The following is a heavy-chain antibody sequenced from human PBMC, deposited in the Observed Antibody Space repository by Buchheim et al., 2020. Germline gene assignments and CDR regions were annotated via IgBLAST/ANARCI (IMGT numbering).Heavy chain of an antibody. CDR3: AKRTSGQYFDL. Sequence: EVQLLESGGGLVQPGGSLRLSCAPSGFIFSSSVMSWVRQAPGKGLEWVSIISGGGGTTYYADSVKGRFTISRDNSKKMLYLQMNTLRVEDTAIYYCAKRTSGQYFDLWGRGTL. J-gene: IGHJ2*01. CDR1: GFIFSSSV. V-gene: IGHV3-23*01. D-gene: IGHD5-12*01. CDR2: ISGGGGTT.